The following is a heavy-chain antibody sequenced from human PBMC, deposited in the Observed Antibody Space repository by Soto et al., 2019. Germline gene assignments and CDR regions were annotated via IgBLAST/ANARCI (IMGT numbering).Heavy chain of an antibody. CDR3: ARVVAAAVRSFQH. J-gene: IGHJ1*01. Sequence: QVQLQQWGAGLLKPSETLSLTCAVLGGSFSGYYWSWSRQPPGKGLEWIGEINHSGSTNYNPSLKSRVTISVDTSKNQFSLKLRSVTAADTAVFYCARVVAAAVRSFQHWGQGTLVTVSS. V-gene: IGHV4-34*01. D-gene: IGHD6-13*01. CDR2: INHSGST. CDR1: GGSFSGYY.